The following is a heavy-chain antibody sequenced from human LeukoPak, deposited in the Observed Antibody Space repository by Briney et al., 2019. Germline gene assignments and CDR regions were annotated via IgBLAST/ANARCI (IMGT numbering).Heavy chain of an antibody. V-gene: IGHV3-21*01. Sequence: GGSLRLSCAASGFTFNSYSMNWVRQAPGQGLEWVSSISTDTSYIYYADSVKGRFTISRDNAKNSLYLQMKSLRVEDTAVYYCARDHGSGSTDYFDYWGQGTLVTVSS. CDR1: GFTFNSYS. J-gene: IGHJ4*02. CDR3: ARDHGSGSTDYFDY. CDR2: ISTDTSYI. D-gene: IGHD3-22*01.